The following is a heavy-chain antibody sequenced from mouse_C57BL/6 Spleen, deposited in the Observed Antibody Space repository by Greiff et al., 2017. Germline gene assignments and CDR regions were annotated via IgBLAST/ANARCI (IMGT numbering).Heavy chain of an antibody. V-gene: IGHV1-52*01. J-gene: IGHJ1*03. CDR3: AKLGRGYFDV. D-gene: IGHD4-1*01. Sequence: VQLQQPGAELVRPGSSVKLSCKASGYTFTSYWMHWVKQRPIQGLEWIGNIDPSDSETHYNLKFKDKATLTVDKSSSTAYMQLSSLTSEDSAVYYCAKLGRGYFDVWGTGTTVTVSS. CDR2: IDPSDSET. CDR1: GYTFTSYW.